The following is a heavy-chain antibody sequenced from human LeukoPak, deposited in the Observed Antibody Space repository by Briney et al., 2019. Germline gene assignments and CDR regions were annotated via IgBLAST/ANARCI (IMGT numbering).Heavy chain of an antibody. CDR1: GGSISSFY. D-gene: IGHD3-10*01. V-gene: IGHV4-59*01. CDR2: IYYSGST. CDR3: ARHYGSGSYYDNWFDP. J-gene: IGHJ5*02. Sequence: PSETLSLTCTVSGGSISSFYWSWIRQPPGKGLEWIGYIYYSGSTDYNPSLRSRVTISIDTSKYQFSLKLSSVTAADTAVYYCARHYGSGSYYDNWFDPWGQGTLVTVSS.